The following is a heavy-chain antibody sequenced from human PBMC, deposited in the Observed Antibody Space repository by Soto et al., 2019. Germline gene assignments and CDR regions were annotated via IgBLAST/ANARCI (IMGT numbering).Heavy chain of an antibody. CDR1: GFTFSSYD. J-gene: IGHJ3*02. D-gene: IGHD2-8*01. CDR2: IGTAGDT. V-gene: IGHV3-13*01. CDR3: ARIRPYCTNGVCYSDAFDI. Sequence: EVQLVESGGGLVQPGGSLRLSCAASGFTFSSYDMHWVRQATGKGLEWVSAIGTAGDTYYPGSVKGRFTISRENAKNSLYLKMNCLRAGDTAVYYCARIRPYCTNGVCYSDAFDIWGQGTMVTVSS.